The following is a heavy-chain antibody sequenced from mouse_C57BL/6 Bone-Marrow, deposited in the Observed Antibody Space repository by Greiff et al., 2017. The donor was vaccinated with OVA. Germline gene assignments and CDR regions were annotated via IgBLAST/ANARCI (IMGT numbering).Heavy chain of an antibody. Sequence: QVQLQQPGAELVRPGSSVKLSCKASGYTFTSYWMHWVKQRPIQGLEWIGNIDPSDSDTHYNQKFKDKATLTVDKSSSTAYMQLSSLTSEDSAVYYCASEGFNWDWYFDVWGTGTTVTVSS. J-gene: IGHJ1*03. V-gene: IGHV1-52*01. CDR1: GYTFTSYW. CDR3: ASEGFNWDWYFDV. CDR2: IDPSDSDT. D-gene: IGHD4-1*01.